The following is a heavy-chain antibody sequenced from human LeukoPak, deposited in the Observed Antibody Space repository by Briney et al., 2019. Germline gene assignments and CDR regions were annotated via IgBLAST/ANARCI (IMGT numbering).Heavy chain of an antibody. CDR3: AIYVDIVATIDY. Sequence: PGGSLRLSCGASGFTFSSYAMSWVRQAPGKGLEWVSAISGSGGSTYYADSVKGRFTISRDNSKNTLYLQMNSLRAEDTAVYYCAIYVDIVATIDYWGQGTLVTVSS. J-gene: IGHJ4*02. V-gene: IGHV3-23*01. CDR1: GFTFSSYA. D-gene: IGHD5-12*01. CDR2: ISGSGGST.